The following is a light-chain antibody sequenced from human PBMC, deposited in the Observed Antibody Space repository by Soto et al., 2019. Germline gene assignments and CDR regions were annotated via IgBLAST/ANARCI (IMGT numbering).Light chain of an antibody. CDR2: EIF. Sequence: QSVLTQPASVSESPGQSITISCTGTSSDVGASDFVSWYQQHPGKAPELIIYEIFNRPSGVSNRFSGSKSGNTASLTISGLRAEDESDYYCSSYTTSHTLVFGGGTKLTVL. CDR1: SSDVGASDF. J-gene: IGLJ2*01. V-gene: IGLV2-14*01. CDR3: SSYTTSHTLV.